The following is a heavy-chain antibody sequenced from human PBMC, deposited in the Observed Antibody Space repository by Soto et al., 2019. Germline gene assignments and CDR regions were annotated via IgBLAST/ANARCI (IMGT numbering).Heavy chain of an antibody. Sequence: GGSRRLSCAASGFTFSSYAMIWVRQAPGKGLEWVSYITGSSGSIYYADSVKGRFTISRDNGKNTLFLQMNCLRDEDTAVYYCARVVVVIPPGYYYAMDVWGQGTTVTVSS. D-gene: IGHD3-22*01. V-gene: IGHV3-23*01. CDR2: ITGSSGSI. J-gene: IGHJ6*02. CDR1: GFTFSSYA. CDR3: ARVVVVIPPGYYYAMDV.